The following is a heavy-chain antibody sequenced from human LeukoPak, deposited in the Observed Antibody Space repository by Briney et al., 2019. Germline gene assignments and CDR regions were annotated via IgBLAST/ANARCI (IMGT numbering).Heavy chain of an antibody. CDR2: IYFSGST. J-gene: IGHJ4*02. CDR1: GGSIRSHC. CDR3: ARGAAPHYSDY. Sequence: SETLSLTCTVSGGSIRSHCWSWVRQPPGKGLEWIGYIYFSGSTNYNPSLKSRVTISMGTSENQFSLKLSSVTAADTAVYYCARGAAPHYSDYWGQGTMVTVSS. V-gene: IGHV4-59*11. D-gene: IGHD6-6*01.